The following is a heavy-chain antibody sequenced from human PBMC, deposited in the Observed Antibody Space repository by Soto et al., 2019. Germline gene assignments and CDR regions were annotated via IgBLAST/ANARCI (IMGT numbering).Heavy chain of an antibody. V-gene: IGHV1-69*01. CDR2: IIPLYGTA. J-gene: IGHJ5*02. D-gene: IGHD2-15*01. CDR1: GDTFSSYA. CDR3: ARDLGVCRAGSCRYNWFDP. Sequence: QVQLVQYGAAVKKPGSSVKVSCKASGDTFSSYAISWVRQAPGHGLECMGGIIPLYGTANYAQKFQDRVTITADESTSTAYRELSSLTSDDTAWYYSARDLGVCRAGSCRYNWFDPWGQGPLVTVSS.